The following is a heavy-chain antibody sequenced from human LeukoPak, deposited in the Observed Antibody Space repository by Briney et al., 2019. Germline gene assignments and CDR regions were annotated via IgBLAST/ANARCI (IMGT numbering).Heavy chain of an antibody. V-gene: IGHV1-69*05. CDR3: ARTGPYCSSTSCYPFGY. D-gene: IGHD2-2*01. Sequence: ASVKVSCKASGGTFSSYAISWVRQAPGQGLEWMGGIIPIFGTANYAQKFQGRVTITTDESTSTAYMELSSLRSEDTAVYYCARTGPYCSSTSCYPFGYWGQGTLVTVSS. J-gene: IGHJ4*02. CDR1: GGTFSSYA. CDR2: IIPIFGTA.